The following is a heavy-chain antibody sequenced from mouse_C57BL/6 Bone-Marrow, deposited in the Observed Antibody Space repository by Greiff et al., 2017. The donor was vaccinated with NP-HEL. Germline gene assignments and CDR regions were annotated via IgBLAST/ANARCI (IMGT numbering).Heavy chain of an antibody. J-gene: IGHJ2*01. CDR3: VRDWEGD. Sequence: EVHLVESGGGLVQPKGSLKLSCAASGFSFNTYAMNWVRQAPGQGLEWVARIRSKSNNYATYYAESVKDRFTISRDDSESMLYLQMNNLKTEHTAMYYCVRDWEGDWGQGTTLTVSS. CDR2: IRSKSNNYAT. D-gene: IGHD4-1*01. V-gene: IGHV10-1*01. CDR1: GFSFNTYA.